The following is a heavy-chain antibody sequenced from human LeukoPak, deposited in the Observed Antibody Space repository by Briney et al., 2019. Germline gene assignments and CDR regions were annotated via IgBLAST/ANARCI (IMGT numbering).Heavy chain of an antibody. J-gene: IGHJ4*02. CDR3: AKGSSSWPLDY. Sequence: PGRSLRLSCAASGFTFSSYGMHWVRQAPGKGLEWVAVISYDGSNKYYADSVKGRFTISRDNSKNTLYLQMNSLGAEDTAVYYCAKGSSSWPLDYWGQGTLVTVSS. V-gene: IGHV3-30*18. CDR1: GFTFSSYG. D-gene: IGHD6-13*01. CDR2: ISYDGSNK.